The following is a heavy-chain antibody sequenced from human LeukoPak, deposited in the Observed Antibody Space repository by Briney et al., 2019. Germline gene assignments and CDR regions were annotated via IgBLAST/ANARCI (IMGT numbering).Heavy chain of an antibody. Sequence: ASVKVSCKASGYTFTGYYMHWVRQAPGQGLEWMGWINPNSGGTNYAQKFQGRVTMTRDTSISTAYMELSRLRSDDTAVYYCARAELRFLEWLLGAWFDPWGQGTLVTVSS. CDR2: INPNSGGT. J-gene: IGHJ5*02. V-gene: IGHV1-2*02. CDR1: GYTFTGYY. CDR3: ARAELRFLEWLLGAWFDP. D-gene: IGHD3-3*01.